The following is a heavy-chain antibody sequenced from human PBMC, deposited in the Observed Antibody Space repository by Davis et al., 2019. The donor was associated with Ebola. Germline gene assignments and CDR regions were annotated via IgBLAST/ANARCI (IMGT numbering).Heavy chain of an antibody. J-gene: IGHJ6*02. Sequence: GESLKISCAASGFTVSSNYMSWVRQAPGKGLEWVSTIYSGGSTYYADSVKGRFTISRDNSKNTLYLQMNSLRAEDTAVYYCAKPIDIVVVPAARFYYGMDVWGQGTTVTVSS. CDR1: GFTVSSNY. D-gene: IGHD2-2*01. CDR2: IYSGGST. CDR3: AKPIDIVVVPAARFYYGMDV. V-gene: IGHV3-53*01.